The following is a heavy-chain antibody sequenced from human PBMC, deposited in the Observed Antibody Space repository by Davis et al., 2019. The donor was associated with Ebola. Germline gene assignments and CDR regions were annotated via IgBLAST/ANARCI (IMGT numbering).Heavy chain of an antibody. CDR2: ITSGNSI. Sequence: GESLKISCAASGFTFSGHSMNWVRQAPGKGLEWVSSITSGNSIYYADSLKGRFTISRDNAKNSLYLQMNSLRAEDTAVYYCARAPAGRWQWPGTACDQWGQGTLVAVSS. D-gene: IGHD6-19*01. CDR3: ARAPAGRWQWPGTACDQ. CDR1: GFTFSGHS. V-gene: IGHV3-21*01. J-gene: IGHJ5*02.